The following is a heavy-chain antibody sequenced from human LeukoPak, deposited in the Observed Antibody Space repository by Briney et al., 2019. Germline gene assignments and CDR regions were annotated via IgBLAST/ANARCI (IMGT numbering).Heavy chain of an antibody. Sequence: GGSLRLSCAASGFTASSNYMSWVRQAPGKGLEWVSVIYSGGSTYYADSVKGRFTISRDNSKNTLYLQMNSLRAEDTAVYYCARDGITIFGVVLSYFDYWGQGTLVTVSS. D-gene: IGHD3-3*01. CDR2: IYSGGST. J-gene: IGHJ4*02. CDR1: GFTASSNY. CDR3: ARDGITIFGVVLSYFDY. V-gene: IGHV3-66*02.